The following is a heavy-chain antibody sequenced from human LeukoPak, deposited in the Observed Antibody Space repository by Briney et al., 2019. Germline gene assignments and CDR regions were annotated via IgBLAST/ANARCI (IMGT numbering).Heavy chain of an antibody. V-gene: IGHV1-8*01. D-gene: IGHD1-26*01. J-gene: IGHJ6*02. Sequence: ASVKVSGKASGYTLTNYDINWVRQATGQGLEWMGWMNPNSGHTGYTQKFQGRVTMTRDTSISTAYMELSSLRFEDTAVYYCVRVQSGSYARYGMDVWGQGTTVIVSS. CDR1: GYTLTNYD. CDR2: MNPNSGHT. CDR3: VRVQSGSYARYGMDV.